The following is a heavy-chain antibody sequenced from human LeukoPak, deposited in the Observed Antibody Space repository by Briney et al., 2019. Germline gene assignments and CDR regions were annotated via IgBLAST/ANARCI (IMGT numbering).Heavy chain of an antibody. CDR2: IRYDGINK. CDR3: AKGFSYDSALDY. Sequence: GGSLRLSCAASGFTFSNYGMHWVRQARGKGLEWVAFIRYDGINKYYADTVKGRFTISRDNSKNTLYLQMNSLRAEDTAVYYCAKGFSYDSALDYWGQGTLVTVSS. V-gene: IGHV3-30*02. D-gene: IGHD3-22*01. CDR1: GFTFSNYG. J-gene: IGHJ4*02.